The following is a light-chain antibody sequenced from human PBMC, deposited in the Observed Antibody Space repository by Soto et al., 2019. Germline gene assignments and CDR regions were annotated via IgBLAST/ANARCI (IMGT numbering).Light chain of an antibody. J-gene: IGLJ2*01. Sequence: QPVLTQSPSASASLGASVKLTCTLSSGHSSYAIAWHQQQPEKGPRYLMKLNDDGGHTKGDGIPDRFSGSSSGAERYLTIASLQSEDEGDYCCQTWGTGIVVFGGGTKLTVL. CDR1: SGHSSYA. CDR2: LNDDGGH. CDR3: QTWGTGIVV. V-gene: IGLV4-69*01.